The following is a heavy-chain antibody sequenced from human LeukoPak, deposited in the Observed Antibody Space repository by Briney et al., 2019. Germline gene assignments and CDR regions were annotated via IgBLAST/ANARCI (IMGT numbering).Heavy chain of an antibody. Sequence: PSETLSLTCAVYGGSFSGYYWSWIRQPPGKGLEWIGEINHSGSTNYNPSLKSRVTISVDTSKNQFSLKLSSVTAADTAVYYCARAGRGYYYGSGSHEYFQHWGQGTLVTVSS. D-gene: IGHD3-10*01. CDR2: INHSGST. CDR1: GGSFSGYY. CDR3: ARAGRGYYYGSGSHEYFQH. J-gene: IGHJ1*01. V-gene: IGHV4-34*01.